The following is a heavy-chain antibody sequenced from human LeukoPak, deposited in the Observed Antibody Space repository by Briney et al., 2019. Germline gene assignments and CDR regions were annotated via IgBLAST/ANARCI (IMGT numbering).Heavy chain of an antibody. CDR2: IRSNGYTA. D-gene: IGHD1-1*01. J-gene: IGHJ4*02. CDR3: AKGQELDDGVFDS. V-gene: IGHV3-23*01. Sequence: PGRSLRLSCAASGFTFSSIAMTCVRQAPGKGLEWVSTIRSNGYTAYNADSVKGRFTISRDNYKNTLYLQMNSLRVEDTAIYYCAKGQELDDGVFDSWGQGTLVTVSS. CDR1: GFTFSSIA.